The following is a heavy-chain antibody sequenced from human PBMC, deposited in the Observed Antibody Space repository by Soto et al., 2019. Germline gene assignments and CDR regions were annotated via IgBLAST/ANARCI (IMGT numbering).Heavy chain of an antibody. CDR2: INRSGST. CDR3: AREKPYSSSWYHDY. Sequence: QVQLQQWGAGLLKPSETLSLTCAVYGGSFSGYYWSWIRQPPGKGLEWIGEINRSGSTNYNPSLKSRVTISVDTSKNQFSLKLSSVTAADTAVYYCAREKPYSSSWYHDYWGQGTLVTVSS. D-gene: IGHD6-13*01. J-gene: IGHJ4*02. V-gene: IGHV4-34*01. CDR1: GGSFSGYY.